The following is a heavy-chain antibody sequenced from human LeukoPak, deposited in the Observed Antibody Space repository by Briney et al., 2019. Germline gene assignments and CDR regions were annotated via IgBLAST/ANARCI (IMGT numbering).Heavy chain of an antibody. Sequence: ASVKVSCKASGYTFTDYYLHWVRQAPGQGLERMGWINPNSGDTKYAQNFQGRVTMTGDTSISTAYMELSGLTSDDTAVYYCARDIWNLRLIYYWGQGTLVTVSS. V-gene: IGHV1-2*02. J-gene: IGHJ4*02. D-gene: IGHD3-16*01. CDR2: INPNSGDT. CDR3: ARDIWNLRLIYY. CDR1: GYTFTDYY.